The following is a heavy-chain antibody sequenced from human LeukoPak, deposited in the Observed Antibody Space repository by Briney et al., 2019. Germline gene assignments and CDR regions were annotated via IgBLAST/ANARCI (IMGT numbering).Heavy chain of an antibody. CDR3: ARDLVIEPWELLATDY. CDR1: GYSISSGYY. D-gene: IGHD1-26*01. J-gene: IGHJ4*02. CDR2: IYTSGST. Sequence: PSETLSLTCTVSGYSISSGYYWSWIRQPAGKGLEWIGRIYTSGSTNYNPSLKSRVTMSVDTSKNQFSLKLSSVTAADTAVYYCARDLVIEPWELLATDYWGQGTLVTVSS. V-gene: IGHV4-4*07.